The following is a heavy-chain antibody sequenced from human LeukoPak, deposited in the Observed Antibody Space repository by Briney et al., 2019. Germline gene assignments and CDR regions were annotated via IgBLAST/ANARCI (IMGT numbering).Heavy chain of an antibody. CDR2: ISWNSGSI. D-gene: IGHD6-13*01. CDR3: GCSVLHRSSWYPLSGFDY. V-gene: IGHV3-9*01. Sequence: SGGSLRLSCAASGFTFDDYAMHWVRQAPGKGLEWVSGISWNSGSIGYADSVKGRFTISRDNAKNSLYLQMNSRRAEDTALYYLGCSVLHRSSWYPLSGFDYWGQGTLVTVSS. CDR1: GFTFDDYA. J-gene: IGHJ4*02.